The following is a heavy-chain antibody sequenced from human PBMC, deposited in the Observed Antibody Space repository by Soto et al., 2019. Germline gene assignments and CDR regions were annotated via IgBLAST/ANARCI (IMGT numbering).Heavy chain of an antibody. V-gene: IGHV1-69*02. CDR1: GGTFSSYT. CDR2: IIPILGIA. J-gene: IGHJ4*02. Sequence: QVQLVQSGAEVKKPGSSVKVSCKASGGTFSSYTISWVRQAPGQGLEWMGRIIPILGIANYAQKFQGRVTITADKPTSTAYMELSSMRSEDTAVYYCARGDQQQLGLSDYWGEGTMVTDSS. D-gene: IGHD6-13*01. CDR3: ARGDQQQLGLSDY.